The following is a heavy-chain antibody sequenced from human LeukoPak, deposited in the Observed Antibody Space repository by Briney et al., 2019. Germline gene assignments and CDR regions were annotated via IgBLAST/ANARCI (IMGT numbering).Heavy chain of an antibody. V-gene: IGHV3-23*01. CDR2: ISGSDGST. CDR1: GFTFSNYA. J-gene: IGHJ4*02. D-gene: IGHD3-10*01. Sequence: PGGSLRLSCAASGFTFSNYAMSWVRQTPGKGLQWVSSISGSDGSTYYADSVKGRFTISRDNSKNTLYLQMNSLRAEDTAVYYCAKDRREVSGSGSYYSYYFDYWGQGTLVTVSS. CDR3: AKDRREVSGSGSYYSYYFDY.